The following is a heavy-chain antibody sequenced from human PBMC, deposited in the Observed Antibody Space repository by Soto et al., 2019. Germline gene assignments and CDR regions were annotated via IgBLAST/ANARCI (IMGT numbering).Heavy chain of an antibody. J-gene: IGHJ4*02. V-gene: IGHV3-9*01. Sequence: GGSLRLSCAASGFTFDDYAMHWVRQAPGKGLEWVSGISWNSGSIGYADSVKGRFTISRDNAKNSLYLQMNSLRAEDTALYYCAKSQLGGDYFDYWGQGTLVTVSS. CDR3: AKSQLGGDYFDY. CDR2: ISWNSGSI. D-gene: IGHD6-6*01. CDR1: GFTFDDYA.